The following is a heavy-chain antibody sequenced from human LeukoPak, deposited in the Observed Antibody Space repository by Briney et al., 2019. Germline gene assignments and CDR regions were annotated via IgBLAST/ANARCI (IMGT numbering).Heavy chain of an antibody. D-gene: IGHD3-22*01. CDR2: IYYSGST. Sequence: SETLSLTXTISGGSISSSSYYWDWIRQYPGKGLEWLGTIYYSGSTYYNASLKSRLFISVDTSNSQFSLRLSFVTAADTAVYYCARRRYYDATGYLDWGQGTLITVSS. CDR3: ARRRYYDATGYLD. CDR1: GGSISSSSYY. V-gene: IGHV4-39*01. J-gene: IGHJ1*01.